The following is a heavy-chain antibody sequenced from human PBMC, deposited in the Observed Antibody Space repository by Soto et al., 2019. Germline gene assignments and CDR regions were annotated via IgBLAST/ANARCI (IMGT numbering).Heavy chain of an antibody. CDR2: INHSGST. CDR1: GGSFSGYN. Sequence: ETLSLTCAVYGGSFSGYNWSWIRQPPGKGLEWIGEINHSGSTNYNPSLKSRVTISVDTSKNQFSLKLSSVTAADTAVYYCAGSPVATIYGGYFDYWGQGTLVTVSS. D-gene: IGHD5-12*01. V-gene: IGHV4-34*01. CDR3: AGSPVATIYGGYFDY. J-gene: IGHJ4*02.